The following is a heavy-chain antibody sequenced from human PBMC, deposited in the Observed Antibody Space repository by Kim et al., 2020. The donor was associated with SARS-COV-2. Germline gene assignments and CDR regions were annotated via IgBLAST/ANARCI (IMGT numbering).Heavy chain of an antibody. D-gene: IGHD2-15*01. CDR2: ISGSGGST. V-gene: IGHV3-23*01. J-gene: IGHJ3*02. Sequence: GGSLRLSCAASGFTFSSYAMSWVRQAPGKGLEWVSAISGSGGSTYYADSVKGRFTISRDNSKNTLYLQMNSLRAEDTAVYYCAKDPPAVVAAPHDAFDIWGQGTMVTVSS. CDR1: GFTFSSYA. CDR3: AKDPPAVVAAPHDAFDI.